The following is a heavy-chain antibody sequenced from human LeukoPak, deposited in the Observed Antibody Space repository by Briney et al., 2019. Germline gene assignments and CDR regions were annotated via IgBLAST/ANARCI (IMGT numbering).Heavy chain of an antibody. CDR3: ARQILTYYYGSGSYYMSDY. D-gene: IGHD3-10*01. Sequence: GGSLRLSCAASGFTFDDYGMSWVRQAPGKGLGWVSGINWNGGSTGYADSVKGRFTISRDNAKNSLYLQMNSLRAEDTALYYCARQILTYYYGSGSYYMSDYWGQGTLVTVSS. V-gene: IGHV3-20*04. CDR2: INWNGGST. CDR1: GFTFDDYG. J-gene: IGHJ4*02.